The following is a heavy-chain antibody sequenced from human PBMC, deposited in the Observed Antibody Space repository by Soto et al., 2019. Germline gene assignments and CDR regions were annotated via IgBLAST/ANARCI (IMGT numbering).Heavy chain of an antibody. V-gene: IGHV4-59*01. J-gene: IGHJ4*02. CDR2: IYYSGST. CDR3: ARGGGSPDY. CDR1: GGSISSNY. Sequence: QVQLQESGPGRVKPSETLSLMCTVSGGSISSNYWSWIRQPPGKGLEYIGYIYYSGSTNYNPSLKSRVTISVDTSKNQFSLKLSSVTAADTAVYYCARGGGSPDYWGQGTLVTVSS. D-gene: IGHD3-10*01.